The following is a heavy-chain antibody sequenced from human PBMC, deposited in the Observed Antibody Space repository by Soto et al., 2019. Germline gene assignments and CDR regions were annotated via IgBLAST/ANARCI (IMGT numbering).Heavy chain of an antibody. CDR3: AKGPPLDY. Sequence: GGSLRLSCAASGFTFSYYSMHWVRQAPGKGLEWVAVISYDGSNKYYADSVKGRFIISRDNSKNRLYLQMNSLRAEDTAVYYCAKGPPLDYWGQGTLVTVSS. CDR2: ISYDGSNK. J-gene: IGHJ4*02. V-gene: IGHV3-30*18. CDR1: GFTFSYYS.